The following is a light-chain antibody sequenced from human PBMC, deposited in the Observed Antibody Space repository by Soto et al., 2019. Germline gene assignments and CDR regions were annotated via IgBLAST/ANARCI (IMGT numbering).Light chain of an antibody. CDR3: QQSYSTPPLT. CDR1: QSISSY. Sequence: DIQMTQSPSSLSASVGDRVTITCRASQSISSYLNWYQQKPGKAPKLLIYAASSLQSGVPSRFSGSGSGTDFTLTISSLQPDDFATYYCQQSYSTPPLTCGGGTKVESK. V-gene: IGKV1-39*01. CDR2: AAS. J-gene: IGKJ4*01.